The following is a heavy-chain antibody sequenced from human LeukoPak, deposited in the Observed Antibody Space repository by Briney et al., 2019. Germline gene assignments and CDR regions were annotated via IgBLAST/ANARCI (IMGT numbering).Heavy chain of an antibody. D-gene: IGHD3/OR15-3a*01. CDR1: GGSISSYY. J-gene: IGHJ3*02. CDR3: ARHLDWDSGGDAFDI. Sequence: SETLSLTCTVSGGSISSYYWSWIRQPPGKGLEWIGYIHNSGSTNYNPSLKSRVTFSVDTTKNQLSLKLRSATAADTALYYCARHLDWDSGGDAFDIWGQGTMVTVSS. V-gene: IGHV4-59*08. CDR2: IHNSGST.